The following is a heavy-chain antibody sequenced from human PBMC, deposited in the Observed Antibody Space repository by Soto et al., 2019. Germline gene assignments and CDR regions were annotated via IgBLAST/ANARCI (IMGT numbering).Heavy chain of an antibody. V-gene: IGHV5-51*01. Sequence: HGESLKISCKGSGYSFTSYWIGWVRQMPGKGLEWMGIIYPGDSDTRYSPSFQGQVTISADKSISTAYLQWSSLKASDTAMYYCARSDTIFGVAHYYYGMAVWGQGTPGKVS. CDR3: ARSDTIFGVAHYYYGMAV. CDR1: GYSFTSYW. D-gene: IGHD3-3*01. CDR2: IYPGDSDT. J-gene: IGHJ6*02.